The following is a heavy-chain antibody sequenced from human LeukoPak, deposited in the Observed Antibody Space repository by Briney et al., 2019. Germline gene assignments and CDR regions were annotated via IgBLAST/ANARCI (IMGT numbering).Heavy chain of an antibody. J-gene: IGHJ5*02. CDR1: GYTFTSYY. V-gene: IGHV1-46*01. CDR2: INPSAGST. D-gene: IGHD6-19*01. CDR3: AGDGHSSGRFWFDP. Sequence: ASVKVSRKASGYTFTSYYMHWVRQAPGQGLEWMGLINPSAGSTSYAQNFQGRITVTRDTSTSTVYMELSSLRSDDTAVYYCAGDGHSSGRFWFDPWGQGTLVTVSS.